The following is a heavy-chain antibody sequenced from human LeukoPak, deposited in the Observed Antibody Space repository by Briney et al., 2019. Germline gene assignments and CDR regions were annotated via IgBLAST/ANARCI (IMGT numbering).Heavy chain of an antibody. Sequence: GWSLRLSCSASGFTFSRYAMHWVRQAPGKGLEYVSGISSNGASTYYADSLKDRFTISRDNSKNTVSLQMSGLRAEDTAVYYCVKVYYYGSSGYYVGGTYFGMDVWGQGTTVTVSS. CDR2: ISSNGAST. CDR1: GFTFSRYA. CDR3: VKVYYYGSSGYYVGGTYFGMDV. D-gene: IGHD3-22*01. J-gene: IGHJ6*02. V-gene: IGHV3-64D*09.